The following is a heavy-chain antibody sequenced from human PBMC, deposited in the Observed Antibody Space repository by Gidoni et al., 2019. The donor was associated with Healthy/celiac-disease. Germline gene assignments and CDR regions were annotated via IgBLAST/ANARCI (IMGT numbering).Heavy chain of an antibody. CDR3: ARDRSRYKLGGMDV. Sequence: EVQLVESGGGLVKPGGSLRLSCAASGFTFSSYSMNWVRQAPGKGLEWVSSISSSSSYIYYADSVKGRFTISRDNAKNSLYLQMNSLRAEDTAVYYCARDRSRYKLGGMDVWGQGTTVTVSS. CDR1: GFTFSSYS. J-gene: IGHJ6*02. CDR2: ISSSSSYI. V-gene: IGHV3-21*01. D-gene: IGHD5-18*01.